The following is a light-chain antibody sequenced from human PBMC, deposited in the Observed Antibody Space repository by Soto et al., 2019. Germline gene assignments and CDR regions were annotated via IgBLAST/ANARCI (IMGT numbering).Light chain of an antibody. CDR3: DPWT. CDR1: HDVRSW. V-gene: IGKV1-12*01. J-gene: IGKJ1*01. CDR2: GAS. Sequence: DIQMTQSPSSVSASVGDRVTISCRASHDVRSWLAWYQQKPGKAPNLLIYGASTLQSGVPSRFSGSGSGTDFTLTISSLQPEDCQQANGDPWTFGQGTKVEIK.